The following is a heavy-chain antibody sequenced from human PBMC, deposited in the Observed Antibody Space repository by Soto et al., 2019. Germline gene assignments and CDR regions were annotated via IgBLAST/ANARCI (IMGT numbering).Heavy chain of an antibody. CDR3: ARGVYYFDY. Sequence: QVQLVQSGAEVKKPGSSVKVSCKASGGTFSSYTISWVRQAPGQGLEWMGRIIPILGIANYAQKFQGRVTIAADKSTGTGYMELSSLRSEDTAVYYCARGVYYFDYWGQGTLVTVSS. CDR1: GGTFSSYT. D-gene: IGHD2-8*01. CDR2: IIPILGIA. V-gene: IGHV1-69*02. J-gene: IGHJ4*02.